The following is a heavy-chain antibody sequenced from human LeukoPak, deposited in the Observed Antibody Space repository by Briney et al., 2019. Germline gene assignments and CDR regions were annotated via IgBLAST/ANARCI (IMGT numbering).Heavy chain of an antibody. J-gene: IGHJ4*02. V-gene: IGHV1-18*01. CDR1: GYTFTIYG. D-gene: IGHD2-15*01. CDR2: ISAYGNT. Sequence: ASVKVSCKTSGYTFTIYGISWVRQAPGQGLEWMGLISAYGNTNYAQNLQGRVTMTTDTSTSTAYMELWSLRSDDTAVYYCARGIIGYYFDYWGQGTLVTVSS. CDR3: ARGIIGYYFDY.